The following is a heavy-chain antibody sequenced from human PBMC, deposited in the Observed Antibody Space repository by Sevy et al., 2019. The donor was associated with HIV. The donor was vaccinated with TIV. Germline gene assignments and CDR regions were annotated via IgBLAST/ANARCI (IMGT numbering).Heavy chain of an antibody. Sequence: GGSLRLSCAASGFTFSSYEMNWVRQAPGKGLEWVSYISSDGTTIYYADSVKGRFTISGDNAQNSVFLQMNSLRAEDTAVYYCARDLDDNSGYYYGAIDYWGQGTLVTVSS. CDR3: ARDLDDNSGYYYGAIDY. D-gene: IGHD3-22*01. J-gene: IGHJ4*02. CDR1: GFTFSSYE. V-gene: IGHV3-48*03. CDR2: ISSDGTTI.